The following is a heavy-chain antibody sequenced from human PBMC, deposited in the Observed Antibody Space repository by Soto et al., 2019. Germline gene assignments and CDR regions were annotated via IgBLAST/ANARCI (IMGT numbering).Heavy chain of an antibody. V-gene: IGHV1-2*02. CDR1: GYTFTGYY. D-gene: IGHD3-3*01. Sequence: QVQLVQSGAEVKKPGASVKVSCKAYGYTFTGYYMHWVRQAPGQGLEWMGWINPNSGGTNYAQKFQGRVTITADKSTSTAYMELSSLRSEDTAVYYCASGYYREYFDYWGQGTLVTVSS. J-gene: IGHJ4*02. CDR2: INPNSGGT. CDR3: ASGYYREYFDY.